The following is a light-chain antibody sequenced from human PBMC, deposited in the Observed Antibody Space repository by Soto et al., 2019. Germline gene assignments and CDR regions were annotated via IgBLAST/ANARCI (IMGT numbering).Light chain of an antibody. Sequence: DIQMTQSPSTLSASVGARVTITCRASQSISNWLAWYQQKPGKAPKLLIYDASSLESGVPSRFSGGGFGTEFTLTISSLQPDDFGTYYCQQYNSYSTFGQGTKVDIK. CDR1: QSISNW. J-gene: IGKJ1*01. CDR2: DAS. V-gene: IGKV1-5*01. CDR3: QQYNSYST.